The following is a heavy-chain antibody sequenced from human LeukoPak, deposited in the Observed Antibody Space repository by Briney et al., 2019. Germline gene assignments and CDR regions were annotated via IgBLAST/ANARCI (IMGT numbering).Heavy chain of an antibody. CDR3: ARGNDGVTSPGSLDY. CDR1: GGTFSSYA. Sequence: ASVKVSCKASGGTFSSYAISWVRQAPGQGLEWMGGIIPIFGTANHAQKFQGRVTITADESTSTACMELSSLRSEDTAVYYCARGNDGVTSPGSLDYWGQGTLVTVSS. CDR2: IIPIFGTA. V-gene: IGHV1-69*13. J-gene: IGHJ4*02. D-gene: IGHD2-2*01.